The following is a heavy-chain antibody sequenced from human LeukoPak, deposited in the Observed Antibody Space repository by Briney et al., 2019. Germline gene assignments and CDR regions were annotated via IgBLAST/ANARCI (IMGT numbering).Heavy chain of an antibody. D-gene: IGHD6-13*01. J-gene: IGHJ4*02. CDR3: ARDRNAAATDY. CDR1: GFTVSSNY. Sequence: PGGSLRLSCAVSGFTVSSNYMSWVRQAPGKGLEWVSVIYTGGSTYYADSVKGRFTVSRDNSKNTLYLQMNSLRAEDMAVYYCARDRNAAATDYWGQGTLVTVSS. V-gene: IGHV3-66*01. CDR2: IYTGGST.